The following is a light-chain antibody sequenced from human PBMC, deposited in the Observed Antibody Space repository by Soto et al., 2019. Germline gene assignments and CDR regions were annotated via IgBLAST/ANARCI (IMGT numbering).Light chain of an antibody. V-gene: IGKV3-15*01. Sequence: SPATLSVSPGERATISCRASQTILSNLAWYQQKPGQAPRLLIFGASTRATGIPARFSGSASGTEFTLTISSLQSEDFAIYYCQQYNNWPTTFGQGTRLEIK. CDR2: GAS. J-gene: IGKJ5*01. CDR1: QTILSN. CDR3: QQYNNWPTT.